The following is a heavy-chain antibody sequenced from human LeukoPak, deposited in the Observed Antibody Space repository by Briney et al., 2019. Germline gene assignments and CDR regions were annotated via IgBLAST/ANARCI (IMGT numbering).Heavy chain of an antibody. Sequence: ASVTVSCKASGYTITGYYIHWVRQAPGQGLEWMGWINPSSGGSTYAQKFQGRVTMTRDTSISTAYMELSSLRSDDTAVYYCAAITEDWGNNYWGQGTLVTVSS. CDR1: GYTITGYY. CDR2: INPSSGGS. J-gene: IGHJ4*02. CDR3: AAITEDWGNNY. V-gene: IGHV1-2*02. D-gene: IGHD7-27*01.